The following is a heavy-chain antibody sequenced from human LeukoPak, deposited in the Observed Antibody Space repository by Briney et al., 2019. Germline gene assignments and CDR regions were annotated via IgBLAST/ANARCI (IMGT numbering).Heavy chain of an antibody. V-gene: IGHV3-66*01. CDR2: IHSDGGT. CDR3: EGWIKPFEY. CDR1: GFIFSSYW. Sequence: PGGSLRLSCAASGFIFSSYWMTWVRQAPGKGLEWVSIIHSDGGTYYADSVKGRFTISRDSVKNTLYLQMNSLRAEDTAVYYCEGWIKPFEYWGQGTLVTVSS. J-gene: IGHJ4*02. D-gene: IGHD5-18*01.